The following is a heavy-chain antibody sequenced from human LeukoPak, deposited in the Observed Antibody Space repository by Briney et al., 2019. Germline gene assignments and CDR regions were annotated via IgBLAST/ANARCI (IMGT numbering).Heavy chain of an antibody. CDR1: GISFSRFW. J-gene: IGHJ4*02. D-gene: IGHD3-3*01. Sequence: GGSLRLSCVASGISFSRFWMSWVRQAPGKGLEWVANIKKDGSEKYYVDSVKGRFTISRDNAKNSLYLQMNSLRAEDMAVYYCAREDDFWSGYLDYWGQGTLVSVSS. V-gene: IGHV3-7*01. CDR2: IKKDGSEK. CDR3: AREDDFWSGYLDY.